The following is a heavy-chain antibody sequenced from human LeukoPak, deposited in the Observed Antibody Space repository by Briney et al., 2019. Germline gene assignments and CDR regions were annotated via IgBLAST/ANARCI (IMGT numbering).Heavy chain of an antibody. CDR1: GYSISSGYY. V-gene: IGHV4-38-2*02. D-gene: IGHD2-15*01. CDR2: IYHSGST. CDR3: ARVAGYYYYYYMDV. J-gene: IGHJ6*03. Sequence: RASETLSLTCTVSGYSISSGYYWGWIRQPPGKGLAWIGSIYHSGSTYYNPSLKSRVTISVDTSKNQFSLKLSSVTAADTAVYYCARVAGYYYYYYMDVWGKGTTVTISS.